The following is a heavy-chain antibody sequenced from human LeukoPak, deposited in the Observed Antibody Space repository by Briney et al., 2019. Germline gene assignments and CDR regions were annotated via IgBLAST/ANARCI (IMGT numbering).Heavy chain of an antibody. CDR3: AGGKQWLAFDS. V-gene: IGHV6-1*01. J-gene: IGHJ4*02. CDR1: GDSVSSNSAA. CDR2: TYYRSKWYN. D-gene: IGHD6-19*01. Sequence: SQTLSLTCAISGDSVSSNSAAWTWIRQSPSRGLEWLGRTYYRSKWYNDYAVSVKSRITINPDTSKNQFSLKLSSVTAADTAVYYCAGGKQWLAFDSWGQGTLVTVSS.